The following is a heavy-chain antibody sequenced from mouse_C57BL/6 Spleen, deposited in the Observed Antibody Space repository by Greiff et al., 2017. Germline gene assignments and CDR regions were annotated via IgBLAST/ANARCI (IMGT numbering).Heavy chain of an antibody. Sequence: QVQLQQSGPELVKPGASVKISCKASGYAFSSSWMNWVKQRPGKGLEWIGRIYPGDGDTNYNGKFKGKATLTADKSSSTAYMQLSSLTSEDSAVYVCSRIGISSDYFDYWGQGTTLTVSS. D-gene: IGHD1-1*01. CDR1: GYAFSSSW. CDR3: SRIGISSDYFDY. J-gene: IGHJ2*01. CDR2: IYPGDGDT. V-gene: IGHV1-82*01.